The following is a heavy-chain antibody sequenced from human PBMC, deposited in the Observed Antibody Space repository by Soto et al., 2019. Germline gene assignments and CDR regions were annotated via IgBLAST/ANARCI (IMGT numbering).Heavy chain of an antibody. J-gene: IGHJ5*02. CDR3: ARGRGYSYGLDP. D-gene: IGHD5-18*01. CDR1: GGSISSINSY. CDR2: ISYSGTT. V-gene: IGHV4-30-4*01. Sequence: SETLSLTCTVSGGSISSINSYWSWIRQNPGEGLEWIGFISYSGTTSYSPSLKSRVAISLDTSKNQFSLSLNFVTAADTAVYYCARGRGYSYGLDPWGQGSLVTVSS.